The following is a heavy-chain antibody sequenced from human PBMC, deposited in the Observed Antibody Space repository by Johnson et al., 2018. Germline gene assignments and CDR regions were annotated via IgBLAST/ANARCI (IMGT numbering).Heavy chain of an antibody. CDR3: ARGLYGDYVGSEYLQH. Sequence: QLVRQGPGTGLVWVSLISPDGSSTSYPDSVKGRFTISRDNAKNTLYLQMDSLRVEDTAVYFCARGLYGDYVGSEYLQHWGQGTLVTVSS. D-gene: IGHD4-17*01. CDR2: ISPDGSST. V-gene: IGHV3-74*01. J-gene: IGHJ1*01.